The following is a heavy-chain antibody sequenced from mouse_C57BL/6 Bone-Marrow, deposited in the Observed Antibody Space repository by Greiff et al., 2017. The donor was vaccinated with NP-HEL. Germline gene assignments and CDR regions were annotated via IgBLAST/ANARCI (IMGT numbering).Heavy chain of an antibody. CDR2: IDPANGNT. D-gene: IGHD1-1*01. V-gene: IGHV14-3*01. CDR1: GFNIKNTY. J-gene: IGHJ4*01. Sequence: VQLKQSVAELVRPGASVKLSCTASGFNIKNTYMHWVKQRPEQGLEWIGRIDPANGNTKYAPKFQGKATITADTSSNTAYLQLSSLTSEDTAIYYCDYYGSSPYYAMDYWGQGTSVTVSS. CDR3: DYYGSSPYYAMDY.